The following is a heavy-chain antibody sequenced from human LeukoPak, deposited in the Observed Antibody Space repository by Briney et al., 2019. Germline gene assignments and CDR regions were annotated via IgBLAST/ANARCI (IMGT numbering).Heavy chain of an antibody. J-gene: IGHJ3*02. CDR1: GYTFTGYY. D-gene: IGHD3-10*01. Sequence: ASVKVSCKASGYTFTGYYMHWVRQAPGQGLEWMGWINPNSGGTNYAQKFQGRVTVTRDTSISTAYMELSRLRSDDTAVYYCARVVVRGVIRDAFDIWGQGTMVTVSS. V-gene: IGHV1-2*02. CDR2: INPNSGGT. CDR3: ARVVVRGVIRDAFDI.